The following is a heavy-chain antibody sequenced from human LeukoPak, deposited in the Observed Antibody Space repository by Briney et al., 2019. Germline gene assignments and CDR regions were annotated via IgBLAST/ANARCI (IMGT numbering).Heavy chain of an antibody. CDR1: GFTFSSYA. CDR2: ISGSGGNT. V-gene: IGHV3-23*01. J-gene: IGHJ4*02. D-gene: IGHD3-3*01. Sequence: GGSLRLSCAASGFTFSSYAMSWVRQAPGKGLEWVSAISGSGGNTYYADSVKGRFTISRDNSKNTLYLQMNSLRAEDTAVYYCAKDLMNYDLWSGYQGYWGQGTLVTVSS. CDR3: AKDLMNYDLWSGYQGY.